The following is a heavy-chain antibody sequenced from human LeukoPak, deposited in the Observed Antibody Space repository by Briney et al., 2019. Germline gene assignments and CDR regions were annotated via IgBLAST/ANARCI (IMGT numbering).Heavy chain of an antibody. V-gene: IGHV3-21*04. CDR1: GFTFSSYS. Sequence: GGSLRLSCAASGFTFSSYSMNWVRQAPGKGLEWVSSISSSSSYIYYADSVKGRFTISRDNSKNTLYLQMNSLRAEDTAVYYCAKRRGLELLYYYYMDVWGKGTTVTVSS. D-gene: IGHD1-7*01. CDR2: ISSSSSYI. J-gene: IGHJ6*03. CDR3: AKRRGLELLYYYYMDV.